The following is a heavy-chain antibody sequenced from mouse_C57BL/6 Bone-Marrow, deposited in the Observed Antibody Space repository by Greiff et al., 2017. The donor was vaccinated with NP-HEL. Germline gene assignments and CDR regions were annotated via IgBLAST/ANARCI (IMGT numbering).Heavy chain of an antibody. CDR1: GYTFTSYG. V-gene: IGHV1-81*01. J-gene: IGHJ3*01. CDR2: IYPRSGNT. CDR3: ARGRWLLEFAY. D-gene: IGHD2-3*01. Sequence: LQESGAELARPGASVKLSCKASGYTFTSYGISWVKQRTGQGLEWIGEIYPRSGNTYYNEKFKGKATLTADKSSSTAYMELRSLTSADSAVYFCARGRWLLEFAYWGQGTLVTVSA.